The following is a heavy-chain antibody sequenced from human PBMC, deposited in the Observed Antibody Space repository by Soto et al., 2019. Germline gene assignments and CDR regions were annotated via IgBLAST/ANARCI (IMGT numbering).Heavy chain of an antibody. CDR2: ISAYNGNT. D-gene: IGHD2-2*01. CDR1: GYTFTSYG. Sequence: ASVKVSCKASGYTFTSYGISWVRQAPGQGLEWMGWISAYNGNTNYAQKLQGRVTMTTDTSTSTAYMELRSLRSDDTAVYYWARVGLRCSSTSCYLADMNDMDVCGQGTRGTLSS. CDR3: ARVGLRCSSTSCYLADMNDMDV. V-gene: IGHV1-18*01. J-gene: IGHJ6*02.